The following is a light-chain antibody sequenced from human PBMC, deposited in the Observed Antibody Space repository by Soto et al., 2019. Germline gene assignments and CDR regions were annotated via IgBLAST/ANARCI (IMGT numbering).Light chain of an antibody. CDR2: DNR. V-gene: IGLV3-21*02. CDR3: QVWPTSSDQCV. J-gene: IGLJ2*01. Sequence: SYELTQPPSLSVAPGQTASITRGGDNIRSESVHWYQQKPGQAPVLVVYDNRDRPSGVPERFSGSNSGNTATMSISGVEAGDEADYYCQVWPTSSDQCVFGGGTKLTVL. CDR1: NIRSES.